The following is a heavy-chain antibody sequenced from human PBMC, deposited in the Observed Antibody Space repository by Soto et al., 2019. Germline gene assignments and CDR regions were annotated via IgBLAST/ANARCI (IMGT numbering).Heavy chain of an antibody. Sequence: EVRLVESGGGLVKPGESLRLSCAASGLTFSNNWMSWVRQRPGKGLEWVGRIKTESDGGTIEYAAPVKGRFTISRDDSTNTLHLQMNSLKSEDTAVYYCTTLDVDWLDYWGQGILVTVSS. D-gene: IGHD3-9*01. V-gene: IGHV3-15*01. CDR2: IKTESDGGTI. CDR1: GLTFSNNW. CDR3: TTLDVDWLDY. J-gene: IGHJ4*02.